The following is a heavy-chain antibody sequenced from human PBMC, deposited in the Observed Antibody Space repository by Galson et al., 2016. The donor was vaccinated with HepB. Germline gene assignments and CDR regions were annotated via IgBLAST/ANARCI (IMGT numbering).Heavy chain of an antibody. J-gene: IGHJ6*02. D-gene: IGHD3-22*01. CDR2: IYPGDSDT. CDR1: GYNFNTYW. CDR3: ARLGPYSYDRDQGMDV. V-gene: IGHV5-51*01. Sequence: QSGAEVKKPGESLKISCKASGYNFNTYWIGWVRQMPGKGLEWMGVIYPGDSDTRYSPSFEGQVTISADRSISTAYLQWSSLKASDTAMYYCARLGPYSYDRDQGMDVWGQGTTVTVSS.